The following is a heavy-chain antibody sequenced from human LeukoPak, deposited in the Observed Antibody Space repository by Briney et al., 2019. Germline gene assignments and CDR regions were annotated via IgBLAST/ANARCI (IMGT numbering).Heavy chain of an antibody. CDR1: GYTFTGYY. Sequence: ASVKVSCKASGYTFTGYYMHWVRQAPGQGLEWMGWINPNSGGTNYAQKFQGRVTMTRDMSTSTVYMELSSLRSEDTAVYYCARALGPNWFDPWGQGTLVTVSS. CDR2: INPNSGGT. V-gene: IGHV1-2*02. J-gene: IGHJ5*02. CDR3: ARALGPNWFDP.